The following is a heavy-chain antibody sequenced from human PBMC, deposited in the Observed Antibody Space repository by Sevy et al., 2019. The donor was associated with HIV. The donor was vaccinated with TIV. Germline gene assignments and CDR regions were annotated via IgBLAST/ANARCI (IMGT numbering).Heavy chain of an antibody. D-gene: IGHD3-10*01. CDR1: GFTFSSYA. CDR2: ISGSGGST. CDR3: AKDRQGGGSGRDY. J-gene: IGHJ4*02. Sequence: GGSLRLSCAASGFTFSSYAMSWVRQAPGKGLEWVSAISGSGGSTYYADSVKGRFTISRDNSKNTLYLQMNSRRAEDTAVYYCAKDRQGGGSGRDYWGQGTLVTVSS. V-gene: IGHV3-23*01.